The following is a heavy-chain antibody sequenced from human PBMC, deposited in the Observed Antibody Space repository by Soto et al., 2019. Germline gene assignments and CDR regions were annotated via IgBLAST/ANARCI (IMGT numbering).Heavy chain of an antibody. CDR1: GGTFSSYT. CDR2: IIPILGIA. D-gene: IGHD3-10*01. V-gene: IGHV1-69*02. Sequence: SVKVSCKASGGTFSSYTISWVRQAPGQGLEWMGRIIPILGIANYAQKFQGRVTITADKSTSTAYMELSSLRSEDTAVYYCARGTSHQRIGDFDYWGQGTLVTVSS. J-gene: IGHJ4*02. CDR3: ARGTSHQRIGDFDY.